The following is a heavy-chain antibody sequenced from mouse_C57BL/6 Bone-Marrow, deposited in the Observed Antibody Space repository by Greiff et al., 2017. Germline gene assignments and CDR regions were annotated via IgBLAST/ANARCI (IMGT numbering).Heavy chain of an antibody. CDR3: ARRGTTVVASTAAWYFYF. D-gene: IGHD1-1*01. J-gene: IGHJ1*03. CDR1: GYTFTSYG. CDR2: IYPRSGNT. Sequence: VQLQQSGAELARPGASVKLSCKASGYTFTSYGISWVKQRTGQGLEWIGEIYPRSGNTYYNEKFKGKATLTADKSSSTAYMELRSLTSEDSAVYFCARRGTTVVASTAAWYFYFWGTGTTVTGSS. V-gene: IGHV1-81*01.